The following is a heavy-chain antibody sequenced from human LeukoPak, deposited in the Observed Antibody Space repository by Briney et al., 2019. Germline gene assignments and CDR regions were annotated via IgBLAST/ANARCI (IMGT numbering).Heavy chain of an antibody. D-gene: IGHD2-2*01. CDR3: ARGLADIGVVPAAMSAFDI. J-gene: IGHJ3*02. Sequence: GASVKVSCKASGYTFTGYYMHWVRQAPGQGLEWMGWINPNSGGTNYAQKFQGRVTMTRDTSISTAYMELSRLRSDDTAVYYCARGLADIGVVPAAMSAFDIWGQGTMVTVSS. CDR2: INPNSGGT. CDR1: GYTFTGYY. V-gene: IGHV1-2*02.